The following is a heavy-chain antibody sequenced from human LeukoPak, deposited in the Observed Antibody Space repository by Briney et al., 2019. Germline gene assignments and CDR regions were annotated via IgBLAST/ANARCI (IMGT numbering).Heavy chain of an antibody. CDR1: GFTFEDYV. CDR2: ISWNSNSI. CDR3: AKGGSADFFDF. J-gene: IGHJ4*02. Sequence: GRSLRLSCAASGFTFEDYVMHWVRQAPGKGLEWVSSISWNSNSIGYADSVTGRFTISRDNAKSSLYLQMNSLRPADTALYYCAKGGSADFFDFWGQGSLVTVSS. D-gene: IGHD3-10*01. V-gene: IGHV3-9*01.